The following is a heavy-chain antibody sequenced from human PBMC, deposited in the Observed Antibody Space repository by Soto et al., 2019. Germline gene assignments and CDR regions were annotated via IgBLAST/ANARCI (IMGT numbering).Heavy chain of an antibody. CDR3: ARGRDRDTVTTFDY. V-gene: IGHV3-23*04. Sequence: EVQLVESGGGLLQRGGSLRLSCAASGFTFSSYAMNWVRQAPGKGLEWVSVIHGSGGSAYYADSVKGRFTISRDNSKNTLFLQMNSLRVEDTAIYFCARGRDRDTVTTFDYWGQGALVTVSP. CDR1: GFTFSSYA. D-gene: IGHD4-17*01. CDR2: IHGSGGSA. J-gene: IGHJ4*02.